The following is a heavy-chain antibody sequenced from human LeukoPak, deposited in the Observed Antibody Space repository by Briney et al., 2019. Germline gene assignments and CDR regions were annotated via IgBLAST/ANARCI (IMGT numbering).Heavy chain of an antibody. J-gene: IGHJ4*02. CDR3: ASVSSSGWYRPDY. D-gene: IGHD6-19*01. Sequence: SETLSLTCAVSGYSISSGYYWSWIRPPPGKGLEWIGEINHSGSTNYNPSLKSRVTISVDTSKNQFSLKLSSVTAADTAVYYCASVSSSGWYRPDYWGQGTLVTVSS. V-gene: IGHV4-34*01. CDR1: GYSISSGYY. CDR2: INHSGST.